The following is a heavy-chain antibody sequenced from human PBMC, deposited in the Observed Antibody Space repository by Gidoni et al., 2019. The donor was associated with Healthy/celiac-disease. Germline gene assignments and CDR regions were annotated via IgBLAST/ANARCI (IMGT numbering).Heavy chain of an antibody. CDR2: KSYDGSNK. CDR3: ARELAAAGIKYYFDS. Sequence: QVQLVESGGGVVQPGRSLRLSCAASGVTFSSYAMHWVRQAPGKGLGWVAVKSYDGSNKYYADSEKRRFNISRDNSKNTLYLQMNSLRAEDTAVYYCARELAAAGIKYYFDSWVQGTLVTVSS. CDR1: GVTFSSYA. V-gene: IGHV3-30-3*01. D-gene: IGHD6-13*01. J-gene: IGHJ4*02.